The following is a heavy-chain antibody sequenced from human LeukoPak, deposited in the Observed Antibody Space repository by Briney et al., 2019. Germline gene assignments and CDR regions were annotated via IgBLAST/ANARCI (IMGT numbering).Heavy chain of an antibody. D-gene: IGHD7-27*01. CDR2: IYYSGTT. CDR1: GGSIGRYY. Sequence: PSETLSLTCTVSGGSIGRYYWSWIRQSPGKGLEWIGYIYYSGTTSYNPSLKSRVTISLDTSKNQFSLKLSSVTAADTAVYYCARGANWGSPDYWGQGTLVTVSS. J-gene: IGHJ4*02. V-gene: IGHV4-59*01. CDR3: ARGANWGSPDY.